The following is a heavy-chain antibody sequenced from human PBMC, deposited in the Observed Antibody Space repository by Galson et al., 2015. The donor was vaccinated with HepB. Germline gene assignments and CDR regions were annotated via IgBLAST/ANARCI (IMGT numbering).Heavy chain of an antibody. D-gene: IGHD3-22*01. CDR3: ARDGDSSGYYYSTPVDY. J-gene: IGHJ4*02. CDR2: IWYDGSNK. CDR1: GFTFSSYG. Sequence: SLRLSCAASGFTFSSYGMHWVRQAPGKGLEWVAVIWYDGSNKYYADSVKGRFTISRDNSKNTLYLQMNSLRAEDTAVYYCARDGDSSGYYYSTPVDYWGQGTLVTVSS. V-gene: IGHV3-33*08.